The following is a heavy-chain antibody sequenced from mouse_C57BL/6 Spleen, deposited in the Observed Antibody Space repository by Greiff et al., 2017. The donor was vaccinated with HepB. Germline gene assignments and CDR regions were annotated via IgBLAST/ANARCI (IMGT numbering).Heavy chain of an antibody. Sequence: VQLQQSGAELVKPGASVKVSCKASGYTFTSYWMHWVKQRPGQGLEWIGRIHPSDSDTNSNQKFKGKATLTVDKSSSTAYMQLSILTSEDSAVCYWSRVTLVTTGDYWGQGTTLTVSS. CDR2: IHPSDSDT. D-gene: IGHD2-2*01. J-gene: IGHJ2*01. CDR1: GYTFTSYW. V-gene: IGHV1-74*01. CDR3: SRVTLVTTGDY.